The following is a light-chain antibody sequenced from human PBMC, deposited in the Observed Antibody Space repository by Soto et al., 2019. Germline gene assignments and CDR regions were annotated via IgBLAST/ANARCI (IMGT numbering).Light chain of an antibody. V-gene: IGLV2-23*01. CDR1: GSDVRTYNL. J-gene: IGLJ1*01. CDR2: EAS. CDR3: CSYAGDKIYV. Sequence: QSALTQPASVSGSPGQSITISCTVTGSDVRTYNLVSWYQQHPGKVPKLIIYEASKRPSGVSNRFSGSQPGNTASLTVSGLQAEDEADYYCCSYAGDKIYVFGSGTKVTVL.